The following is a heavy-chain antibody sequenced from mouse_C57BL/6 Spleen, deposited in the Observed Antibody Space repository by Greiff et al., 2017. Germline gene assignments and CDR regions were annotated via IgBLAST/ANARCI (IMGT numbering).Heavy chain of an antibody. CDR2: ISYDGSN. J-gene: IGHJ4*01. D-gene: IGHD3-3*01. Sequence: EVKLEESGPGLVKPSQSLSLTCSVTGYSITSGYYWNWIRQFPGNKLEWMGYISYDGSNNYNPSLKNRISITRDTSKNQFFLKLNSVTTEDTATYYCARGGGQEAMDYWGQGTSVTVSS. V-gene: IGHV3-6*01. CDR1: GYSITSGYY. CDR3: ARGGGQEAMDY.